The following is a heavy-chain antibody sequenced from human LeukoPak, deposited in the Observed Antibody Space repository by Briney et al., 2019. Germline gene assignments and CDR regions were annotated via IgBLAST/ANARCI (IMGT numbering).Heavy chain of an antibody. J-gene: IGHJ4*02. CDR2: MYHSGSA. Sequence: SETLSLTCTVSGGSISTYYWGWIRRPPGKGLEYIGYMYHSGSANYHPSLKSRVTISLDMSKNQFSLKLSSVTAADTAMYYCARGDGAYNYGYYFDYWGQGTLVTVSS. CDR1: GGSISTYY. V-gene: IGHV4-59*01. CDR3: ARGDGAYNYGYYFDY. D-gene: IGHD5-18*01.